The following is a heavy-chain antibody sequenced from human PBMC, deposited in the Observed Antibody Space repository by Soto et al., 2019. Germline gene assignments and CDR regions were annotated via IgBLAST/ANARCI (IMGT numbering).Heavy chain of an antibody. Sequence: QVQLVESGGGVVQPGTSLRLSCAASGFTFSSHVMHWVRQAPGKGLQWVAVIWSDGGNKQYADYVKGRFTISRDNSNNTQYLQMNSLRAQDPAVYYFAREVAYNWNDSRYDAFDMWGQGTMMTVSS. CDR2: IWSDGGNK. CDR1: GFTFSSHV. CDR3: AREVAYNWNDSRYDAFDM. D-gene: IGHD1-1*01. J-gene: IGHJ3*02. V-gene: IGHV3-33*01.